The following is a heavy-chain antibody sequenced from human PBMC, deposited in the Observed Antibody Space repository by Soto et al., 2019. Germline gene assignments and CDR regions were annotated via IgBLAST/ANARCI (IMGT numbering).Heavy chain of an antibody. D-gene: IGHD2-8*02. Sequence: QVQLQQWGAGLLKPSETLSLTCAVYGGSFSGYYWTWIRPPPGPGLEWIGEIHHSGSPNYNPSLKSRVTISVDTSKNQFSLKLTSVTAADTAVYYCARDKITGLFDYWGQGTLVTVSS. V-gene: IGHV4-34*01. CDR3: ARDKITGLFDY. J-gene: IGHJ4*02. CDR2: IHHSGSP. CDR1: GGSFSGYY.